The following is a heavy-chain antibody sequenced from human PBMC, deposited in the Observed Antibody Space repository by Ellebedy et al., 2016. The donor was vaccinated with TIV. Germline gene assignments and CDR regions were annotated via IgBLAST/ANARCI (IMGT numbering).Heavy chain of an antibody. CDR1: GITFSSHA. CDR2: ISDDGGST. CDR3: ARAPQGSSWYVLDY. Sequence: GESLKISCSAFGITFSSHAMHWVRQAPGKGLQYVSTISDDGGSTYYADSVKGRFTVSRDNSKNTLYLQMNSLRAEDTAIYYCARAPQGSSWYVLDYWGQGTLVTVSS. V-gene: IGHV3-64*04. D-gene: IGHD6-13*01. J-gene: IGHJ4*02.